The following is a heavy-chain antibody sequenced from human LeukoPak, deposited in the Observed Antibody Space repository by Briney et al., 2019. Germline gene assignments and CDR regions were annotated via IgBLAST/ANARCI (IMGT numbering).Heavy chain of an antibody. Sequence: SETLSLTCTVSGYSISSGYYWGWVRQPPGKGLEWIGSIYHSGSTYYHPSLKSRVTMSVDTSKNQFSLKLSSVTAADTAVYYCARGTSSTSRALYYYYMDVWGKGTTVTISS. D-gene: IGHD2-2*01. CDR1: GYSISSGYY. CDR2: IYHSGST. V-gene: IGHV4-38-2*02. CDR3: ARGTSSTSRALYYYYMDV. J-gene: IGHJ6*03.